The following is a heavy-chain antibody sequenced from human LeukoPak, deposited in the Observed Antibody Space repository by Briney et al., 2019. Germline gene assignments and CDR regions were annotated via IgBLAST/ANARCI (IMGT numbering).Heavy chain of an antibody. J-gene: IGHJ6*03. CDR3: ARGPPYYDSSGYYYDYYYYYMDV. Sequence: PGGSLRLSCAASGFTFSSYEMNWVRQPPGKGLEWIGEINHSGSTNYNPSLKSRVTISVDTSKNQFSLKLSSVTAADTAVYYCARGPPYYDSSGYYYDYYYYYMDVWGKGTTVTVSS. V-gene: IGHV4-34*01. CDR2: INHSGST. CDR1: GFTFSSYE. D-gene: IGHD3-22*01.